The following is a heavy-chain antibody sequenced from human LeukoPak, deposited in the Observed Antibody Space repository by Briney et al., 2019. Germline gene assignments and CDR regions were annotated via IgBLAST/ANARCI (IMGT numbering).Heavy chain of an antibody. CDR1: GGSVSGYY. V-gene: IGHV4-59*08. CDR3: ARHGTVPVIRRGFDL. CDR2: IYSRGAT. J-gene: IGHJ4*02. D-gene: IGHD2-21*02. Sequence: PSETLSLTCSVSGGSVSGYYWSWIRQPPGKGLEYIGYIYSRGATLYSPSLKSRVTISIDTSENQFSLKLSSVTATDTALYYCARHGTVPVIRRGFDLWGQGTLVTVSS.